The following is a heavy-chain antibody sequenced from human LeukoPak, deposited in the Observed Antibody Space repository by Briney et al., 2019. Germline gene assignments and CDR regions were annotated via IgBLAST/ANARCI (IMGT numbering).Heavy chain of an antibody. V-gene: IGHV1-18*01. Sequence: ASVKVSCKVSGYTLTELSMHWVRQAPGKGLEWMGWISARNGNTNYAQKFQGRVTMTTDTSTSTAYMELRSLRSDDTAVYYCARDNGGAYYFDSSAYYHNDAFDIWGQGTMVTVSS. CDR1: GYTLTELS. J-gene: IGHJ3*02. CDR3: ARDNGGAYYFDSSAYYHNDAFDI. CDR2: ISARNGNT. D-gene: IGHD3-22*01.